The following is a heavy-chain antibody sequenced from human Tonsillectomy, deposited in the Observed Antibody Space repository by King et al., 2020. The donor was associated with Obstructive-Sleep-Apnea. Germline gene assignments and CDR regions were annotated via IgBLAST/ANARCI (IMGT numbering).Heavy chain of an antibody. CDR1: GFTFSNYG. Sequence: QLVQSGAEVKKPGASVKVSCKASGFTFSNYGISWVRQAPGQGLEWMGWISVYNGKTNYARKFQGRVTMTTDTSTNTGYMELRSLRSDDTAVFYCARVLLSGAVDWNFDIWGRGTLVTVSS. J-gene: IGHJ2*01. D-gene: IGHD3-10*01. V-gene: IGHV1-18*04. CDR3: ARVLLSGAVDWNFDI. CDR2: ISVYNGKT.